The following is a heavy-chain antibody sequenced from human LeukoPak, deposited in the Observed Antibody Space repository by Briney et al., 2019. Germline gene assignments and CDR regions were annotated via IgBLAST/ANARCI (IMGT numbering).Heavy chain of an antibody. CDR2: ISWNSGSI. J-gene: IGHJ4*02. V-gene: IGHV3-9*01. Sequence: PGRSLRLSCAASGFTFDDYAMHWVRQAPGKGLEWVSGISWNSGSIGYADSVKGRFTISGDNAKNSLYLQMNSLRAEDTALYYCAKDIGGYGDDGSDYWGQGTLVTVSS. CDR1: GFTFDDYA. CDR3: AKDIGGYGDDGSDY. D-gene: IGHD4-17*01.